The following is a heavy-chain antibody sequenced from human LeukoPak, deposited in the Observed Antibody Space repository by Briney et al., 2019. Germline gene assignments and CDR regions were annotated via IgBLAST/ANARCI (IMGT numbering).Heavy chain of an antibody. CDR3: AKDRDYGDYGEYFQH. J-gene: IGHJ1*01. CDR1: GFTFSSYG. D-gene: IGHD4-17*01. CDR2: IRYDGSNK. Sequence: GGSLRLSCAASGFTFSSYGMHWVRQAPGKGLEWAAFIRYDGSNKYYADSVKGRFTISRDNSKNTLYLQMNSLRAEDTAVYYCAKDRDYGDYGEYFQHWGQGTLVTVSS. V-gene: IGHV3-30*02.